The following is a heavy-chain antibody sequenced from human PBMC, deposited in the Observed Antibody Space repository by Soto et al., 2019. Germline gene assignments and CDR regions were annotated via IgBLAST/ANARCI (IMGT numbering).Heavy chain of an antibody. CDR3: ARGGKTATIFDS. CDR1: GASFDIYY. J-gene: IGHJ4*02. Sequence: SETLSLTCGLYGASFDIYYWSWIRQSPGKGLEWIGEINRSGGTNYNPSLKSRATISVDTSKSQFSLNLSSVTAADTAVFYCARGGKTATIFDSWGQGTLVTVSS. D-gene: IGHD2-2*02. CDR2: INRSGGT. V-gene: IGHV4-34*01.